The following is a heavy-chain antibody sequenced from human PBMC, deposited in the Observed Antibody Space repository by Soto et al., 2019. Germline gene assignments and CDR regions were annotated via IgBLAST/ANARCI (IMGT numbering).Heavy chain of an antibody. CDR1: GGTFSSYA. J-gene: IGHJ5*02. CDR2: IIPIFGTA. CDR3: ARDRGEIVVVVAAMGVGFDP. V-gene: IGHV1-69*13. D-gene: IGHD2-15*01. Sequence: SVKVSCKASGGTFSSYAISWVRQAPGQGLEWMGGIIPIFGTANYAQKFQGRVTITADESTSTAYMELSSLRSEDTAVYYCARDRGEIVVVVAAMGVGFDPRAQRTPVTGSS.